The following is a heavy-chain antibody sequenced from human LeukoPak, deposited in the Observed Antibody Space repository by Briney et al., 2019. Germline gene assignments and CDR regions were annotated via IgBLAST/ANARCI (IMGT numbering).Heavy chain of an antibody. J-gene: IGHJ4*02. Sequence: PGGSLRLSCAASGFTFSTFWMTWVRQAPGKGLEWVANIKYDGREKYYVDSVKGRLTISRDNAKNSLYMQMNSLRAEDTAVYYCAREDIVVVPAARRLSYWGQGTLVIVSS. D-gene: IGHD2-2*01. CDR1: GFTFSTFW. CDR2: IKYDGREK. V-gene: IGHV3-7*01. CDR3: AREDIVVVPAARRLSY.